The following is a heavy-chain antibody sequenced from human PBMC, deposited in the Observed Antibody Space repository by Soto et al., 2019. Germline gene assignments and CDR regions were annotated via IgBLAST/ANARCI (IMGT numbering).Heavy chain of an antibody. D-gene: IGHD3-3*01. Sequence: ESGPTVVNPTQTRMLTCYFSGFLLDTTGVGVGWVRQAPGKARGWLANIYLHDEKGYNPSLEGRITTINATSKNQVVLTMTNIDPVDTGTYYCARGYYWIYMWGQGILVTVSS. CDR2: IYLHDEK. CDR1: GFLLDTTGVG. CDR3: ARGYYWIYM. J-gene: IGHJ4*02. V-gene: IGHV2-5*04.